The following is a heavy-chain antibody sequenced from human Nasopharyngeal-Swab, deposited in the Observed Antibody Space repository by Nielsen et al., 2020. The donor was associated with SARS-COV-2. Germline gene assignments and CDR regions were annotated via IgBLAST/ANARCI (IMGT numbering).Heavy chain of an antibody. CDR2: IYYSGST. J-gene: IGHJ3*02. D-gene: IGHD6-13*01. Sequence: SETLSLTCTVSGGSISSYYWSWIRQPPGKGLEWIGYIYYSGSTNYNPSLKSRATISVDTSKNQFSLKLSSVTAADTAVYYCARLAGRTAFDIWGQGTMVTVSS. CDR3: ARLAGRTAFDI. CDR1: GGSISSYY. V-gene: IGHV4-59*01.